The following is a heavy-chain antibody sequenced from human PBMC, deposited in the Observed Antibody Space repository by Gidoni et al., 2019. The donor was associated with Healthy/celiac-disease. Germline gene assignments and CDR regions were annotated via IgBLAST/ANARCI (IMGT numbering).Heavy chain of an antibody. CDR1: GFTFSSYG. CDR2: IRYDGSNK. V-gene: IGHV3-33*01. D-gene: IGHD3-9*01. Sequence: QVQLVESGGGVVQPGRSLRLSCAASGFTFSSYGMHWVRQAPGKGLEWVAVIRYDGSNKYYADSVKGRFTISRDNSKNTLYLQMNSLRAEDTAVYYCAREIDSLYYFDYWGQGTLVTVSS. J-gene: IGHJ4*02. CDR3: AREIDSLYYFDY.